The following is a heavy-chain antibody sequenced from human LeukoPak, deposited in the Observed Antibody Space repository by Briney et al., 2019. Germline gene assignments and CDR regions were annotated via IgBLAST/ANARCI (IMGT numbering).Heavy chain of an antibody. CDR3: ATEYYDSSGYYSTAYFQH. V-gene: IGHV3-30*04. Sequence: GGSLRLSCAASGFTFSSYAMHWVRQAPGKGLEWVAVISYDGSNKYYADSVKGRFTISRGNSKNTLYLQMNSLRAEDTAVYYCATEYYDSSGYYSTAYFQHWGQGTLVTVSS. J-gene: IGHJ1*01. D-gene: IGHD3-22*01. CDR2: ISYDGSNK. CDR1: GFTFSSYA.